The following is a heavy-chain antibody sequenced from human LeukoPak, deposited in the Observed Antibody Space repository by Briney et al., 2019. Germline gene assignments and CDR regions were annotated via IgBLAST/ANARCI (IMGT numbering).Heavy chain of an antibody. Sequence: GASVKVSCKASGYTFTGYYMHWVRQAPGQGLEWMGRINPNSGGTNYAQKFQGRATMTRDTSISTAYMELSRLTSDDTAVYYCATDAYYYDSSGYSTSVHYFDYWGQGTLVTVSS. J-gene: IGHJ4*02. CDR2: INPNSGGT. D-gene: IGHD3-22*01. CDR1: GYTFTGYY. CDR3: ATDAYYYDSSGYSTSVHYFDY. V-gene: IGHV1-2*06.